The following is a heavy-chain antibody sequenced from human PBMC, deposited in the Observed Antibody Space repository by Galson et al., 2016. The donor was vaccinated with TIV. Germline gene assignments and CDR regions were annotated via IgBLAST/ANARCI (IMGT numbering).Heavy chain of an antibody. CDR3: MREGSTVTMHHYFGMDV. J-gene: IGHJ6*02. D-gene: IGHD4-17*01. CDR2: IYESGTT. V-gene: IGHV4-38-2*02. CDR1: GYSIKSGYY. Sequence: ETLSLTCDVSGYSIKSGYYWGWIRQPPGKGLQWIGSIYESGTTYSNPSLKSRLTLSVDASKNQFSLKLSSVTASDTAVYYCMREGSTVTMHHYFGMDVWGQGTSVTVSS.